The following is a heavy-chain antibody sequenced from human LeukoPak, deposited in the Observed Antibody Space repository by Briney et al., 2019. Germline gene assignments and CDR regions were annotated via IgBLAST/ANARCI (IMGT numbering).Heavy chain of an antibody. Sequence: GGSLRPSCAASGFTFSSYWMSWVRPAPGKGLEWVAKTKQDGSEKYYVDSVKGRFTISRDNAKNSLYLQVNSLRAEDTAVYYCARVMATKQSHSLYDYWGQGTLVTVSS. V-gene: IGHV3-7*04. CDR1: GFTFSSYW. CDR3: ARVMATKQSHSLYDY. CDR2: TKQDGSEK. D-gene: IGHD5-24*01. J-gene: IGHJ4*02.